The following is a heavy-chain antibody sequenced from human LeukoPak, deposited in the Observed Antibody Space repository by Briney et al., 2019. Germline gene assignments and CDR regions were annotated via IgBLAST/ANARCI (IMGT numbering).Heavy chain of an antibody. V-gene: IGHV3-7*01. Sequence: GGSLRLSCAASGFTFGGYSMTWVRQAPGKGLEWVANINLDGSDTFYVGFVKGRFTISRDNADNSLYLQMNSLRAEDTAVYYCGRVIAGAIDYWGQGTLVAVSA. CDR2: INLDGSDT. J-gene: IGHJ4*02. CDR1: GFTFGGYS. D-gene: IGHD6-13*01. CDR3: GRVIAGAIDY.